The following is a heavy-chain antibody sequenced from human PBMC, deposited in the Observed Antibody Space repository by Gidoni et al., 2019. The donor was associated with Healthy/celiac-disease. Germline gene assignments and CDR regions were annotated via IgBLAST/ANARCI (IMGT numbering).Heavy chain of an antibody. D-gene: IGHD6-6*01. CDR1: GYTFTGYY. CDR3: ARDRRIAARPKYNWFDP. CDR2: INPNSGGT. J-gene: IGHJ5*02. V-gene: IGHV1-2*02. Sequence: QVQLVQSGAEVKKPGASVKVSCKASGYTFTGYYMHWVRQAPGQGLEWMGWINPNSGGTNYAQKFQGRVTMTRDTSISTAYMELSRLRSDDTAVYYCARDRRIAARPKYNWFDPWGQGTLVTVSS.